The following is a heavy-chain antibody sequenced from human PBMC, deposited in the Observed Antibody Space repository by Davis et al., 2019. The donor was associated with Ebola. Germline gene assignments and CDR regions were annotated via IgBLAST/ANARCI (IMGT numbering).Heavy chain of an antibody. V-gene: IGHV3-23*01. CDR1: GFTFGNYA. CDR3: AKVSQYRSSSPWYFDS. Sequence: GESLKISCAASGFTFGNYALNWVRQATGKGLEWVSSVSASGGSTNYADSVKGRFTISRDNSKSTLYLQMNSLRAEDTAVYYCAKVSQYRSSSPWYFDSWGQGTLVTVSS. J-gene: IGHJ4*02. CDR2: VSASGGST. D-gene: IGHD6-13*01.